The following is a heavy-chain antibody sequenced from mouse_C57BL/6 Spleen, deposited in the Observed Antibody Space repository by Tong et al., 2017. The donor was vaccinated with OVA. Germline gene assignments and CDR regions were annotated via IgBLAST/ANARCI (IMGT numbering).Heavy chain of an antibody. CDR3: ARKGYFDY. CDR1: GYTFTDYY. Sequence: EVQLQQSGPELVKPGASVKMSCKASGYTFTDYYMKWVKQSNGKSLEWIGNIDPYYGGTSYNQKFKGKATLTVDTSSSTAYIQLSSLSSEDSAVYFCARKGYFDYWGQGTTLTVSS. CDR2: IDPYYGGT. J-gene: IGHJ2*01. V-gene: IGHV1-26*01.